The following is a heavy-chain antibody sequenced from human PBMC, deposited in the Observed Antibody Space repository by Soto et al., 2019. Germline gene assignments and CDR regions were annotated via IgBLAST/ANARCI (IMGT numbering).Heavy chain of an antibody. CDR2: ISGSGGST. Sequence: GGSLRLSCAASGFTFSSYAMSWVRQAPGKGLEWVSAISGSGGSTYYADSVKGRFTISRDNSKNTLYLQMNSLRAEDTAVYYSAKGRGTRDYDFWSGYYTSDAFDIWGQGTMVTVSS. CDR3: AKGRGTRDYDFWSGYYTSDAFDI. CDR1: GFTFSSYA. D-gene: IGHD3-3*01. V-gene: IGHV3-23*01. J-gene: IGHJ3*02.